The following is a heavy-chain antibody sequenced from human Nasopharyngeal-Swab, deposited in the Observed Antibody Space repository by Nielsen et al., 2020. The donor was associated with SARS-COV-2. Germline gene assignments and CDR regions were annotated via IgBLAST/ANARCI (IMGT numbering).Heavy chain of an antibody. J-gene: IGHJ6*02. V-gene: IGHV3-7*01. Sequence: GGSLRLSCAASGFTFDDYTMHWVRQAPGKGLEWVANMNQDGSEKYYVDSVKGRFTISRDNAKNSLYLQMNSLRAEDTAVYFCARDKGLRDYVWGSYRSSYYYYHGMDVWGQGTTVTVSS. CDR2: MNQDGSEK. CDR1: GFTFDDYT. CDR3: ARDKGLRDYVWGSYRSSYYYYHGMDV. D-gene: IGHD3-16*02.